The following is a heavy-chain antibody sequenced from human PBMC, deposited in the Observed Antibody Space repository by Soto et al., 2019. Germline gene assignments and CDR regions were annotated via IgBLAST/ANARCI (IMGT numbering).Heavy chain of an antibody. CDR2: ISGGDGST. D-gene: IGHD2-15*01. CDR1: GFTFSSYA. V-gene: IGHV3-23*01. CDR3: AKDDGVVAAIYDDFDI. J-gene: IGHJ3*02. Sequence: GGSLRLSCAASGFTFSSYAMSWVRQAPGKGLEWVSAISGGDGSTYYADSVKGRFTISRDNSKNTLYLQMNSLRAEDTAVYYCAKDDGVVAAIYDDFDIWGQGTMVTVSS.